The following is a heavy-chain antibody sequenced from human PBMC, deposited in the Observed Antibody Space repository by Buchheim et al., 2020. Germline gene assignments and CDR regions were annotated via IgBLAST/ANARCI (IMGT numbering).Heavy chain of an antibody. J-gene: IGHJ4*02. CDR2: IAFGGNT. D-gene: IGHD1-26*01. V-gene: IGHV4-39*07. CDR3: ARNAADNFIVGVIDF. CDR1: GGSISSGNYY. Sequence: QVQLQESGPGLVKPSETLSPSCTVSGGSISSGNYYWGWIRQSPGKGLEWIGCIAFGGNTYYNPSLKSRIRISLDTSKNHFSLRVTSVTAADTTVYYCARNAADNFIVGVIDFWGQGTL.